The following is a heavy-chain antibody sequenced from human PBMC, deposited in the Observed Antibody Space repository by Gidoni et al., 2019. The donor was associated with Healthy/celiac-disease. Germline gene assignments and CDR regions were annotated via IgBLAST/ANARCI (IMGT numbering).Heavy chain of an antibody. Sequence: EVQLVESGGGLVQPGGSLRLSCAASGFTFSSYDMHGVRQATGKGLEWVSAIGTAGDTYYPGSVKGRFTISRENAKNSLYLQMNSLRAGDTAVYYCARDRQGDGMDVWGQGTTVTVSS. J-gene: IGHJ6*02. V-gene: IGHV3-13*01. CDR1: GFTFSSYD. CDR3: ARDRQGDGMDV. CDR2: IGTAGDT.